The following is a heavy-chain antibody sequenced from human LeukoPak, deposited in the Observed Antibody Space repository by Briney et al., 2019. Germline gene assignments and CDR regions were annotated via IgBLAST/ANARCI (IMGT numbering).Heavy chain of an antibody. D-gene: IGHD1-7*01. V-gene: IGHV3-20*04. CDR2: INWNGGST. J-gene: IGHJ6*03. CDR3: ARGPWNYHYYMDV. Sequence: GGSLRLSCAASGFTFSSYSMNWVRQAPGKGLEWVSGINWNGGSTGYADSVKGRFTISRDNAKNSLYLQMNSLRAEDTALYYCARGPWNYHYYMDVWGKGTTVTVSS. CDR1: GFTFSSYS.